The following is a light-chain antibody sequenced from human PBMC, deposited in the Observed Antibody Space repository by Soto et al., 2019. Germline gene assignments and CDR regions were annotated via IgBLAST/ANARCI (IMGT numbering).Light chain of an antibody. CDR2: GAS. V-gene: IGKV3-20*01. CDR3: QQYGSSPSWT. J-gene: IGKJ1*01. CDR1: QSVSSSY. Sequence: IVLTQSPCTLSLSPGERATLSCRASQSVSSSYLVWYQQKPGQAPRLLIYGASSRATGIPDRFSGSGSGTDFTLTISRLEPEDFAVYYCQQYGSSPSWTFGQGTKVDIK.